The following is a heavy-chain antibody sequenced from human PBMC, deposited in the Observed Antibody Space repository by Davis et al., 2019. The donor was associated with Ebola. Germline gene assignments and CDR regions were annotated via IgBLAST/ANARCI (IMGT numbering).Heavy chain of an antibody. CDR1: GFTFSNYG. J-gene: IGHJ4*02. CDR2: IWYDGSKQ. V-gene: IGHV3-33*01. D-gene: IGHD3-22*01. Sequence: GESLKISCAASGFTFSNYGLHWLRQAPGKGVEWVGVIWYDGSKQYYAESVKGRFTISRDNSNNTLYLQMSSLRVEDTAVYYCARDQAAYYYDSSGYWTAYYFDYWGQGTLVTVSS. CDR3: ARDQAAYYYDSSGYWTAYYFDY.